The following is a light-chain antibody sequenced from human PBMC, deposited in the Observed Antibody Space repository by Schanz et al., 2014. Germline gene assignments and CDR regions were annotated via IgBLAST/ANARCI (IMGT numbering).Light chain of an antibody. V-gene: IGLV2-14*02. CDR2: EGS. Sequence: QSALTQPASVSGSPGQSITISCTGTSSDVGSYNLVSWYQQHPGKAPKLMIYEGSKRPSGVSNRISGSKSGNTASLTISGVQAEDEADYYCSSYTSSAPLGVVFGGGTKLTVL. CDR3: SSYTSSAPLGVV. CDR1: SSDVGSYNL. J-gene: IGLJ2*01.